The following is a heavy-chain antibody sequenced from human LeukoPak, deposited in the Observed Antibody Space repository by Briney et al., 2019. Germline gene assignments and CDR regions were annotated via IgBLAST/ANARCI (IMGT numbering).Heavy chain of an antibody. CDR3: EALSSSSWDAFDI. J-gene: IGHJ3*02. V-gene: IGHV3-30-3*01. D-gene: IGHD6-6*01. CDR2: ISYDGSNK. CDR1: GFTFSSYA. Sequence: GRSLRLSCAASGFTFSSYAMHWVRQAPGKGLEWVAVISYDGSNKYYADSVKGRFTISRDNSKNTLYLQMNSLRAEDTAVYYCEALSSSSWDAFDIWGQGTMVTVSS.